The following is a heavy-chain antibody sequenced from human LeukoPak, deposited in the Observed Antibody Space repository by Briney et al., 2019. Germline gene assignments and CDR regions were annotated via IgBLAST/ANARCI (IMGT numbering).Heavy chain of an antibody. V-gene: IGHV3-7*01. CDR3: ARGRGCSSTSCYTPPGY. J-gene: IGHJ4*02. D-gene: IGHD2-2*02. Sequence: GGSLRLSCAASGFTFSSYWMSWVRQAPGKGLEWVANIKQDGSEKYYLDSVKGRFTISRDNAKNSLYLQMNSLRAEDTAVYYCARGRGCSSTSCYTPPGYWGQGTLVTVSS. CDR2: IKQDGSEK. CDR1: GFTFSSYW.